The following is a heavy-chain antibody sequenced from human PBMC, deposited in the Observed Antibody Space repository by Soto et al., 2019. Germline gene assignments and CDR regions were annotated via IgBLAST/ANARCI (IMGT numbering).Heavy chain of an antibody. V-gene: IGHV3-13*05. CDR2: IGTVGDP. CDR3: AKDRAYSIVGTNTAALDY. CDR1: GFTFSSYD. Sequence: GGSLRLSCAASGFTFSSYDMHWVRQATGKGLEWVSAIGTVGDPSYPGSVKGRFTISRDNNKKTLYLQMNSLRAEDTAVYYCAKDRAYSIVGTNTAALDYWGQGTLVTVSS. D-gene: IGHD1-26*01. J-gene: IGHJ4*02.